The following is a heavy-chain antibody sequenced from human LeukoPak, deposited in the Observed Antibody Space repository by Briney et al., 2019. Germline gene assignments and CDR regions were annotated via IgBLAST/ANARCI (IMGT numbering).Heavy chain of an antibody. CDR1: RFTFSSYA. J-gene: IGHJ3*02. CDR2: ISDSGAST. V-gene: IGHV3-23*01. D-gene: IGHD3-22*01. Sequence: GSLRLSCAASRFTFSSYAMSWVRQAPRKGLEWVSAISDSGASTYYADSVKGRFTISRDNFKNTLALQMNSLRAEDTAVFYCAKGNYYDSSGRNVFDIWGQGTMVTVSS. CDR3: AKGNYYDSSGRNVFDI.